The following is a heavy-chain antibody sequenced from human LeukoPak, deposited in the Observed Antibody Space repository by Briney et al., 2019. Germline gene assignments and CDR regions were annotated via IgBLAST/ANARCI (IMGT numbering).Heavy chain of an antibody. CDR3: AAGPATITMVRGVIIGP. V-gene: IGHV1-18*01. CDR2: LSGYDGNT. D-gene: IGHD3-10*01. Sequence: ASVKVSCKASGYTFSSYGISWVRQAPGQGPEWMGWLSGYDGNTNYAQKVQGRVTLTTDTSTSTAYMELSSLRSEDTAVYYCAAGPATITMVRGVIIGPWGQGTLVTVSS. J-gene: IGHJ5*02. CDR1: GYTFSSYG.